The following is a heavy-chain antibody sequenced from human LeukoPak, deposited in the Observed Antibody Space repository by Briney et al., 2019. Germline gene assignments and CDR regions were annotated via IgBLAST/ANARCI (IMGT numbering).Heavy chain of an antibody. CDR3: ATNYGYFDY. V-gene: IGHV3-23*01. CDR2: INGSGGST. J-gene: IGHJ4*02. Sequence: PGASLRLSCAASGFTFSSYAMSWVRQAPGKGLEWVSAINGSGGSTYYADSVKGRFTISRDNSKNTLYLQMNSLRAEDTAVYYCATNYGYFDYWGQGTLVTVSS. D-gene: IGHD4-17*01. CDR1: GFTFSSYA.